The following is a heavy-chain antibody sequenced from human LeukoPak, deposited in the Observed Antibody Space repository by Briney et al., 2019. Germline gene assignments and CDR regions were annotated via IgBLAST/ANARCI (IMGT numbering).Heavy chain of an antibody. Sequence: GGSLRLSCAASGFTFSSYAMHWVRQAPGKGLEWVAVISYDGSNKYYADSVKGRFTIPRVNSKNTLYLQMNSLRAEDTAVYYCASQPASPDYWGQGTLVTVSS. CDR1: GFTFSSYA. CDR3: ASQPASPDY. V-gene: IGHV3-30-3*01. CDR2: ISYDGSNK. J-gene: IGHJ4*02.